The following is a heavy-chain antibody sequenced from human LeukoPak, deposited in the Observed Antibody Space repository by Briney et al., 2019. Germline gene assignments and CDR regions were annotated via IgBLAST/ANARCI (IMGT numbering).Heavy chain of an antibody. CDR2: ISAYNGNT. J-gene: IGHJ6*02. CDR1: GYTFTSYG. V-gene: IGHV1-18*01. D-gene: IGHD6-13*01. CDR3: ARGPPEYSSSWYLHHYYYGMDV. Sequence: ASVTVSCKASGYTFTSYGISWVRQAPGQGLEWMGWISAYNGNTNYAKKLQGRVTMTTDTSTSTAYMELRSLRSDDTAVYYCARGPPEYSSSWYLHHYYYGMDVWGQGTTVTVSS.